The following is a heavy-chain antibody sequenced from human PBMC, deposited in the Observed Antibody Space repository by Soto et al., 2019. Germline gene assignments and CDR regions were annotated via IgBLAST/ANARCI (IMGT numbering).Heavy chain of an antibody. CDR1: GYTFTNYG. CDR2: ISAYNGNT. CDR3: ARDGFNIYYYDSSGPRWFDP. J-gene: IGHJ5*02. Sequence: ASVKVSCKAPGYTFTNYGINWVRQAPGQGLEWMGWISAYNGNTKYTQKLQGRVTVTTDTSTSTAYMELRSLISDDTAVYYCARDGFNIYYYDSSGPRWFDPWGQGTLVTV. V-gene: IGHV1-18*04. D-gene: IGHD3-22*01.